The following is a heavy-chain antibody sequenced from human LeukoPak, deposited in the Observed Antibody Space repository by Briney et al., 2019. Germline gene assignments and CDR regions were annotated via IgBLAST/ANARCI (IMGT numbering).Heavy chain of an antibody. J-gene: IGHJ4*02. V-gene: IGHV3-20*04. D-gene: IGHD2-21*01. Sequence: PGGSLRLSCAASGFTFDDYGMSWVRQAPGKGLEWVSGINWNGGSTGYADSVKGRFTISRDNAKNSLYLQMNSLRAEDTAVYYCARDLYSIVGDYFDYWGQGTLVTVSS. CDR1: GFTFDDYG. CDR2: INWNGGST. CDR3: ARDLYSIVGDYFDY.